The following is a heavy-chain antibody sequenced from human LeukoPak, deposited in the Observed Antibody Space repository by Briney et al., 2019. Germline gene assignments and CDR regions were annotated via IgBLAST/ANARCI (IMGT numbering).Heavy chain of an antibody. J-gene: IGHJ6*03. V-gene: IGHV1-69*05. CDR3: ARDSPEYYYDSSGYLHYYYYMDV. Sequence: SVKVSCKASGGTFSGYAISWVRQAPGQGLEWMGGIIPIFGTANYAQKFQGRVTITTDESTSTAYMELSSLRSEDTAVYYCARDSPEYYYDSSGYLHYYYYMDVWGKGTTVTVSS. D-gene: IGHD3-22*01. CDR1: GGTFSGYA. CDR2: IIPIFGTA.